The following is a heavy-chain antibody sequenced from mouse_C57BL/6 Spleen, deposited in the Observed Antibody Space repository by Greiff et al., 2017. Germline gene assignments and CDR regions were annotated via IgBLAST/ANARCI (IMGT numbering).Heavy chain of an antibody. J-gene: IGHJ4*01. D-gene: IGHD1-1*01. CDR1: GYTFTSYW. Sequence: QVQLQQPGAELVRPGTSVKLSCKASGYTFTSYWMHWVKQRPGQGLEWIGVIDPSDSYTNYNQKFKGKATLTVDTSSSTAYMQLSSLTSEDSAVYYCARWGTTVVPYAMDYWGQGTSVTVSS. V-gene: IGHV1-59*01. CDR3: ARWGTTVVPYAMDY. CDR2: IDPSDSYT.